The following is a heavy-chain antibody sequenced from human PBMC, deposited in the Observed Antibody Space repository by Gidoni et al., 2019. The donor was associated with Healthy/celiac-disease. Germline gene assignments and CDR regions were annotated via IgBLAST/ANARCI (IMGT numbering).Heavy chain of an antibody. CDR3: ARAPPYNWNDNWCIDY. CDR2: ISSSSSYI. CDR1: GFTFSSYS. Sequence: EVQLVESGGGLVKPGGSLRLSCAASGFTFSSYSMNWVRQAPGKGLEWVSSISSSSSYIYYADSVKGRFTISRDNAKNSLYLQMNSLRAEDTAVYYCARAPPYNWNDNWCIDYWGQGTLVTVSS. D-gene: IGHD1-1*01. J-gene: IGHJ4*02. V-gene: IGHV3-21*01.